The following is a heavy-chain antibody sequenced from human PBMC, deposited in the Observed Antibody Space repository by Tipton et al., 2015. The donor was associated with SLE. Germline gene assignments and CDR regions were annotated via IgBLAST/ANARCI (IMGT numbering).Heavy chain of an antibody. CDR2: LYYTGNS. D-gene: IGHD3-3*01. CDR3: AREAVGSGFGAFDI. V-gene: IGHV4-39*07. CDR1: GFTFSSYS. J-gene: IGHJ3*02. Sequence: LRLSCAASGFTFSSYSMNWVRQPPGKGLEWIASLYYTGNSYYNPSLKSRVTTSLDLSKNQFSLKLTSVTAADTAVYYCAREAVGSGFGAFDIWGQGTMVTVSS.